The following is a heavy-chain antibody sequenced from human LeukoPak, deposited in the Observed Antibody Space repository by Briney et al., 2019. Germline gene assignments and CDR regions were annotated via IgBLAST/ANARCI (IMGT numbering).Heavy chain of an antibody. CDR1: GITLCNYV. CDR2: ISGSGGST. D-gene: IGHD3-22*01. CDR3: AKRGVVIRVILVGFHKEAYYFDS. Sequence: RGALRLSCAVSGITLCNYVVSWGRQAPGEGREGVAGISGSGGSTNYPDSVQGRFTISRDNPKNPLFLPMNSLRAEDTAVYFCAKRGVVIRVILVGFHKEAYYFDSWGQGALVTVSS. V-gene: IGHV3-23*01. J-gene: IGHJ4*02.